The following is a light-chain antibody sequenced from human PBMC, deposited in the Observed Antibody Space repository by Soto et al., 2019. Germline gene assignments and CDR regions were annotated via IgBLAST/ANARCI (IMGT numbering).Light chain of an antibody. V-gene: IGKV3-15*01. CDR3: QQYNNWPPWT. Sequence: EIVMTQSPATLSVSPEERATLSCRASQSVSSNLAWYQQKPGQAPRLLIYGASTRATGIPARFSGSRSGTEFTLTISSLQSEDFAVYYCQQYNNWPPWTFGQGTKLEIK. CDR1: QSVSSN. J-gene: IGKJ2*02. CDR2: GAS.